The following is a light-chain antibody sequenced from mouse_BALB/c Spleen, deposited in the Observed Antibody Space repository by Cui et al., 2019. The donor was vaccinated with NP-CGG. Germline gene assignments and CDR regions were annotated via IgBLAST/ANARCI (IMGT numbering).Light chain of an antibody. J-gene: IGLJ1*01. CDR3: ALWYSNHWV. CDR1: TGAVTTSNY. Sequence: QAVVTQESALTTSPGETVTLTCRSSTGAVTTSNYANWVQEKPDHLFTGLIGGTNNRVPGVPARFSGSLIGDKAVLTITEAQTEDEAIYFCALWYSNHWVFGGGTKLTV. CDR2: GTN. V-gene: IGLV1*01.